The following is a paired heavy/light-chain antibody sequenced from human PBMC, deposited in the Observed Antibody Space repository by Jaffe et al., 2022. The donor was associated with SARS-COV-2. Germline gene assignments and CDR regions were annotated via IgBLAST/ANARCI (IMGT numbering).Heavy chain of an antibody. CDR3: ARLQTPVVTMRHYYYYMDV. D-gene: IGHD2-21*01. J-gene: IGHJ6*03. CDR2: IFYTGST. CDR1: GDSLSSSRYY. V-gene: IGHV4-39*01. Sequence: QLQLEESGPGPVRPSETLSLTCTASGDSLSSSRYYWGWIRQPPGKGLEWVGSIFYTGSTYYNPSLKSRVTISVDTSRNQFFLTLSSVTAADTAVYFCARLQTPVVTMRHYYYYMDVWGKGTTVTVSS.
Light chain of an antibody. Sequence: VIWVTQSPTFLSASTGDRVTITCRMSQGITGFLAWYQQKPGEAPELLIYDASTLQSGVPSRFSGSGSGTDFTLTISRLQSEDSATYYCQQYYSFPITFGQGTRLEI. CDR2: DAS. CDR1: QGITGF. CDR3: QQYYSFPIT. J-gene: IGKJ5*01. V-gene: IGKV1D-8*01.